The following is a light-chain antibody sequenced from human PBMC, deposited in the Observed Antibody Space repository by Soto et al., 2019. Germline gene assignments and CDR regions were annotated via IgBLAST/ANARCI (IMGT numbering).Light chain of an antibody. J-gene: IGLJ2*01. CDR2: EGS. V-gene: IGLV2-23*03. CDR3: CSYAGSSTFGVV. Sequence: ALTQPASVSGSPGQSITISCTGTSSDVGSYNLVSWYQQHPGKAPKLMIYEGSKRPSGVSNRFSGSKSGNTASLTISGLQAEDEADYYCCSYAGSSTFGVVFGGGTKVTVL. CDR1: SSDVGSYNL.